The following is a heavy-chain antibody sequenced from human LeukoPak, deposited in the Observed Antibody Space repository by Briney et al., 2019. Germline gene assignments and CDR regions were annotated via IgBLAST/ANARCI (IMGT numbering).Heavy chain of an antibody. V-gene: IGHV4-34*01. D-gene: IGHD3-22*01. CDR2: INHSGST. J-gene: IGHJ4*02. CDR1: GGSFSGYY. Sequence: QPSETLSLTCAVYGGSFSGYYWSWIRQPPGKGLEWIGEINHSGSTNYNPSLKSRVTISLDTSKNQFSLKLSSVTAADTAVYYCARVFHDSSGYPFDYWGQGTLVTVSS. CDR3: ARVFHDSSGYPFDY.